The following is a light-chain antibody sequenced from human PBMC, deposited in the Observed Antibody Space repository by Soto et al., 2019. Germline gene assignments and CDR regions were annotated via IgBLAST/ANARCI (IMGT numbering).Light chain of an antibody. J-gene: IGLJ3*02. V-gene: IGLV2-23*02. Sequence: QSALTQPASVSGSPGQSITISCSGTTSDVGGYDVVSWYQQHPGKAPKLMIFEVNQRPSGVSDRFSGSKSGNTASLTISGLPAGDEADYYCCSFAGSSTFWVFGGGTKLTVL. CDR1: TSDVGGYDV. CDR3: CSFAGSSTFWV. CDR2: EVN.